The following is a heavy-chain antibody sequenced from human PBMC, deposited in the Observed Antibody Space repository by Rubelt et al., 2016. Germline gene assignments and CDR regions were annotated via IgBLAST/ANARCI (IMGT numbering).Heavy chain of an antibody. V-gene: IGHV3-7*04. CDR3: AREFIAAAFY. D-gene: IGHD6-13*01. CDR1: GFTFSSYW. CDR2: IKLDGTEK. Sequence: EVQLVESGGTLVKPGGSLRLSCAASGFTFSSYWMSWVRQAPGKGLEWVANIKLDGTEKHYVDSVKGRLTISGDNAKNSLYLQMNSLRAEDTALYYCAREFIAAAFYWGQGTLVTASS. J-gene: IGHJ4*02.